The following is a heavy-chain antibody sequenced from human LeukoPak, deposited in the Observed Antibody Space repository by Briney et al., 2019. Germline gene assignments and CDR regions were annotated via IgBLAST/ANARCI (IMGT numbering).Heavy chain of an antibody. CDR3: ARDFRTRTYCSSTSRYLGRLRN. Sequence: PGGSLRLSCAASGFTFSSYGMHWVRQAPGKGLEWVAVIWYDGSNKYYADSVKGRFTISRDNSKNTLYLQMNSLRAEDTAVYYCARDFRTRTYCSSTSRYLGRLRNWGQGTLVTVSS. CDR1: GFTFSSYG. J-gene: IGHJ4*02. D-gene: IGHD2-2*01. CDR2: IWYDGSNK. V-gene: IGHV3-33*01.